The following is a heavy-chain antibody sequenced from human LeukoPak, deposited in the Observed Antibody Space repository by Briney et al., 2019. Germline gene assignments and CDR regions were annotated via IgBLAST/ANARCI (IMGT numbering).Heavy chain of an antibody. CDR3: AKDPFFDY. CDR1: GFTVSSYA. Sequence: GGSLRLSCAASGFTVSSYAMTWVRQAPGKGLEWVSGINGSGGRTYYAVSVKGRFTISRDNSKNTLYLQMNSLRAEDTAIYYCAKDPFFDYWGQGTLVTVSS. V-gene: IGHV3-23*01. J-gene: IGHJ4*02. CDR2: INGSGGRT.